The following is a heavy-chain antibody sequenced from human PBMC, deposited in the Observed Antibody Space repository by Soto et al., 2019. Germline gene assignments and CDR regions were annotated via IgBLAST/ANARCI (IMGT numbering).Heavy chain of an antibody. CDR1: GYTFASCG. D-gene: IGHD6-13*01. J-gene: IGHJ5*02. CDR3: ARDYSSSWTRWFDP. CDR2: ISAYNGNT. Sequence: GTPAEVSCKASGYTFASCGSSWVRQANGQGLEWMGWISAYNGNTNYAQKLQGRVTMTTDTSTSTAYMELRSLRSDDTAVYYCARDYSSSWTRWFDPWGQGPLVTVSS. V-gene: IGHV1-18*01.